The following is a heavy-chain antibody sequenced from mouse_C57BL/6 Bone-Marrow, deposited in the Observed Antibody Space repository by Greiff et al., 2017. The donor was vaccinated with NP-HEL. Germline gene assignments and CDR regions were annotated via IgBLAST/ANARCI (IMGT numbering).Heavy chain of an antibody. CDR2: LSNLAYSI. CDR1: GFTFSDYG. Sequence: EVQGVESGGGLVQPGGSLKLSCAASGFTFSDYGMAWVRQAPRKGPEWVAFLSNLAYSIYYAATVTGRFTISRENAKNTLYLEMSSLRSEDTSMYYCARHCTVVPLTMDYWGQGTSVTVSS. J-gene: IGHJ4*01. CDR3: ARHCTVVPLTMDY. V-gene: IGHV5-15*01. D-gene: IGHD1-1*01.